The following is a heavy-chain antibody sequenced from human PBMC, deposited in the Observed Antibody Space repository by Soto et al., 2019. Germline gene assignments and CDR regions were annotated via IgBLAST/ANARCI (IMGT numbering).Heavy chain of an antibody. D-gene: IGHD4-4*01. Sequence: SVTLSLTCTVSGDSISGGDYYWSWIRQPPGKGLEWIGYIYYTGSTYYNPSLKSRIIMSVDTSKNQFSLKLSSVTAADTAVYYCARDHYDYSNHIRLGLDCWGQGTLVTVSS. V-gene: IGHV4-30-4*01. J-gene: IGHJ4*02. CDR1: GDSISGGDYY. CDR3: ARDHYDYSNHIRLGLDC. CDR2: IYYTGST.